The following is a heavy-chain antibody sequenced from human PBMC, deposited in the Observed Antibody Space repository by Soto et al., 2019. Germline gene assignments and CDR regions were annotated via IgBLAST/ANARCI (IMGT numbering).Heavy chain of an antibody. CDR3: ASAVNGNYYFDS. D-gene: IGHD6-19*01. CDR2: IYVANSHT. V-gene: IGHV5-51*01. J-gene: IGHJ4*02. CDR1: GNSFTNYW. Sequence: GESLKISCKGSGNSFTNYWIGWVRQMPGEGMEWMAIIYVANSHTKYNPSPQGQVTISADKSVSTAYLQWTSLRASDSAIYYCASAVNGNYYFDSWGQGALVTVSS.